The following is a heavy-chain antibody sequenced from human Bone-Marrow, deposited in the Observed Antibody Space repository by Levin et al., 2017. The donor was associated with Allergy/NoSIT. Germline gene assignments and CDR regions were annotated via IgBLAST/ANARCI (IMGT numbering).Heavy chain of an antibody. Sequence: GGSLRLSCEASGFTFSSFAMSWVRQAPGKGLEWVSLISGSGDHTNYADSVKGRFTISRDISKNTLFLQMNSLRAEDTAVYYCGKASTRSENCRAPYYFDSRGQGSLVTVSS. J-gene: IGHJ4*02. CDR2: ISGSGDHT. CDR3: GKASTRSENCRAPYYFDS. D-gene: IGHD2/OR15-2a*01. CDR1: GFTFSSFA. V-gene: IGHV3-23*01.